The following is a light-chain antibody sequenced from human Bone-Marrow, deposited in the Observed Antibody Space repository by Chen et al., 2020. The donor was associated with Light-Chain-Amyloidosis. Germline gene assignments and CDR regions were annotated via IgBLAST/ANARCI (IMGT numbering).Light chain of an antibody. CDR3: QSYDVNSWF. Sequence: NFMLTQPHSVSESPGKTVTISCSGSGGSVASKYMQWHQQRPGSAPTNVIYEDDKRASGVPGRFSGAIDRSSNPASLTVSGLTTEDEADYYGQSYDVNSWFFGGGTRLTVL. J-gene: IGLJ3*02. CDR2: EDD. CDR1: GGSVASKY. V-gene: IGLV6-57*02.